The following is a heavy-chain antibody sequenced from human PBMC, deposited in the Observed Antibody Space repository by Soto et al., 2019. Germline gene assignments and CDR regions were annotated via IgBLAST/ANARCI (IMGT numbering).Heavy chain of an antibody. V-gene: IGHV3-23*01. CDR1: GFTFSSYV. CDR3: AKGGPNDY. CDR2: IFSGGNT. Sequence: DVQLLESGGDLVQPGGSLRLSCAASGFTFSSYVMSGVRQAPGKGLEWVSSIFSGGNTYYADAVKGRSTISRDNSKNSLYLQMNSLRVEDTAIYYCAKGGPNDYWGQGTLVTVSS. J-gene: IGHJ4*02. D-gene: IGHD3-16*01.